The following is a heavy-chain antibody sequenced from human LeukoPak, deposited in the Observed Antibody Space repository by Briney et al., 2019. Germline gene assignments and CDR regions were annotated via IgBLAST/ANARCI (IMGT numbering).Heavy chain of an antibody. CDR2: ISAYNGNT. J-gene: IGHJ5*02. D-gene: IGHD1-7*01. CDR3: ARRKNWSYEGFDP. Sequence: GASVKVSCKTSGYTFTSYGISWVRQAPGQGLEWMGWISAYNGNTNFAQRLQGRVTMTTDTSTGTVYMELKSLISDDTAKYYCARRKNWSYEGFDPWGQGTLVTVSS. V-gene: IGHV1-18*04. CDR1: GYTFTSYG.